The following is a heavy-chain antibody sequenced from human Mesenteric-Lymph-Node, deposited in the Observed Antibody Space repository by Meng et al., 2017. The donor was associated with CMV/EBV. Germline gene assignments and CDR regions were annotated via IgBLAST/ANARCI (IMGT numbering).Heavy chain of an antibody. D-gene: IGHD1-26*01. V-gene: IGHV3-9*01. CDR1: GSTFDAYA. J-gene: IGHJ3*02. CDR2: ISWNSNTI. Sequence: GGSLRLSCVASGSTFDAYAMHWVRQVPGKGLEWVSVISWNSNTIAYAGSVKGRFTISRDNAKNSLFLQMNSLRTDDTALYYCAKDGVWDFGPGGAFDIWGQGTKVTVSS. CDR3: AKDGVWDFGPGGAFDI.